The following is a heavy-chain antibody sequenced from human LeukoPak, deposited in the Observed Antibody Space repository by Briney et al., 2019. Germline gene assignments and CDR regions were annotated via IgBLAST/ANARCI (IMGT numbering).Heavy chain of an antibody. V-gene: IGHV4-59*01. D-gene: IGHD6-19*01. Sequence: SETLSLTCIVPGGSISSYYWRSIRQPPGKGLEWIGYIYYRGSNNYNPPLKSRVTISVDTSKNQFSLKLSSVTTADTAVYYCARSLAVAGYYYNHYMDVWGKGTTVTVSS. CDR2: IYYRGSN. CDR3: ARSLAVAGYYYNHYMDV. J-gene: IGHJ6*03. CDR1: GGSISSYY.